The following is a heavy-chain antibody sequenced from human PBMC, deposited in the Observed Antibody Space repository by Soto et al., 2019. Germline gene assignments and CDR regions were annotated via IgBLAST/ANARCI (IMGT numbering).Heavy chain of an antibody. CDR3: ARDPSSGVADSSSDY. Sequence: LRLSCAASGFTFSSYEMNWVRQAPGKGLEWVSYISSSGSNIYYADSVKGRFTISRDKAKNSLYLQMNSLRAEDTAVYYCARDPSSGVADSSSDYWGQGTMVTVSS. J-gene: IGHJ4*02. D-gene: IGHD6-6*01. CDR2: ISSSGSNI. V-gene: IGHV3-48*03. CDR1: GFTFSSYE.